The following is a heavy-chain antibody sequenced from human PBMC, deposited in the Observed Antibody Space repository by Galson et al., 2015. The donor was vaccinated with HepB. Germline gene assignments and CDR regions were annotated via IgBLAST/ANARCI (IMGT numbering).Heavy chain of an antibody. CDR2: LQHDESRV. CDR3: AKDNPVLSS. Sequence: SLRLSCAVSGFRFSDSGMHWVRQSPGKGLEWLSFLQHDESRVFYGDSVKGRFTISRDMSKNMLFLQMNSLTTEDSGVYYCAKDNPVLSSWGQGTLVTASS. J-gene: IGHJ4*02. V-gene: IGHV3-30*02. CDR1: GFRFSDSG.